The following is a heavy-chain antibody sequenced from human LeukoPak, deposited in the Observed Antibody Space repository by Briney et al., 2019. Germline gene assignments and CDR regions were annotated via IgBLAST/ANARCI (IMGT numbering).Heavy chain of an antibody. CDR3: ARDRNYYDSSGYYLDI. Sequence: ASVKVSCKASGYTFTGYYMHWVRQAPGQGLEWMGWINPNSGDTKYAQKFQGRVTMTRDTSISTAYMELSRLRSDDTAVYYCARDRNYYDSSGYYLDIWGQGTMVTVSS. J-gene: IGHJ3*02. CDR2: INPNSGDT. CDR1: GYTFTGYY. V-gene: IGHV1-2*02. D-gene: IGHD3-22*01.